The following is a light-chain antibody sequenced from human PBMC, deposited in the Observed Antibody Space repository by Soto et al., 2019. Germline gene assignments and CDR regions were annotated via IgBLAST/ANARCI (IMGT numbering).Light chain of an antibody. CDR1: QSVSSSY. CDR3: QQYDNWWT. J-gene: IGKJ1*01. Sequence: EIVMTQSPATLPVSPGERVTLSCRASQSVSSSYLAWYQQKPGQAPRLLIYGASTRATGIPGRFSGSGSGTEFTLTISSLQSEDFAVYYCQQYDNWWTFGQGTKVDIK. V-gene: IGKV3-15*01. CDR2: GAS.